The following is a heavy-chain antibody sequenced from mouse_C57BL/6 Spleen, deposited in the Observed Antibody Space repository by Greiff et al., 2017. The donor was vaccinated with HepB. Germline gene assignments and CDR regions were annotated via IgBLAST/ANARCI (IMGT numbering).Heavy chain of an antibody. D-gene: IGHD2-4*01. CDR1: GYAFSSYW. CDR3: ARFPYDSYYFDY. J-gene: IGHJ2*01. V-gene: IGHV1-80*01. CDR2: IYPGDGDT. Sequence: QVTLKESGAELVKPGASVKISCKASGYAFSSYWMNWVKQRPGKGLEWIGQIYPGDGDTNYNGKFKGKATLTADKSSSTAYMQLSSLTSEDSAVYFCARFPYDSYYFDYWGQGTTLTVSS.